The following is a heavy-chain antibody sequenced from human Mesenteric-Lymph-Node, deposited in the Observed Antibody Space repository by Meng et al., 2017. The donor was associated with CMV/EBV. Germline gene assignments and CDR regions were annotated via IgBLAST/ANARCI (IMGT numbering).Heavy chain of an antibody. CDR1: VYTFTGYY. Sequence: ASVKVSCKASVYTFTGYYMHWVRQAPGQGLEWMGWINPNSGGTNYAQKFQGRVTMTRDTSISTAYMDLSRLTSDDTAVYYCARGCAHGVCFGMWGQGTLVTVSS. J-gene: IGHJ4*02. CDR3: ARGCAHGVCFGM. D-gene: IGHD2-8*01. CDR2: INPNSGGT. V-gene: IGHV1-2*02.